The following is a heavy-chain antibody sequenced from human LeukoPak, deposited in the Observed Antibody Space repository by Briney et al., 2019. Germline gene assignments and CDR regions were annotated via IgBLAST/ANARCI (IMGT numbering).Heavy chain of an antibody. D-gene: IGHD1-26*01. CDR2: ISYDGSNK. V-gene: IGHV3-30-3*01. J-gene: IGHJ3*02. CDR1: GFTFSSYA. Sequence: PGGSLRLSCAASGFTFSSYAMHWVRQAPGKGLEWVAVISYDGSNKYHADSVKGRFTISRDNSKNTLYLQMNSLRAEDTAVYYCARVRRELPPGVHDVFDIWGQGTMVTVSS. CDR3: ARVRRELPPGVHDVFDI.